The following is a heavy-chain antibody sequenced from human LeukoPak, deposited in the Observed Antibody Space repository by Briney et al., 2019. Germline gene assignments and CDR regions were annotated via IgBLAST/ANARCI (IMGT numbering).Heavy chain of an antibody. J-gene: IGHJ4*02. Sequence: ASVKVSCKASGYTFTGYYMHWVRQAPGQGLEWMGWINPNSGGTNYAQKFQGRVTMTRDTSISTAYMELSRLRSDDTAVYYCARAEYSSSFFGYWGQGTLVTVSS. V-gene: IGHV1-2*02. CDR3: ARAEYSSSFFGY. D-gene: IGHD6-6*01. CDR2: INPNSGGT. CDR1: GYTFTGYY.